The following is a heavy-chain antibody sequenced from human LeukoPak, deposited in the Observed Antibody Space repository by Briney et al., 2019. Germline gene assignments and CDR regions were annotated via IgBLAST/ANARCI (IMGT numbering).Heavy chain of an antibody. CDR3: AKDGPTYYYDSSGWYFDY. CDR1: GFTFSSYA. J-gene: IGHJ4*02. D-gene: IGHD3-22*01. V-gene: IGHV3-30*02. Sequence: PGGSLRLSCAASGFTFSSYAMHWVRQAPGKGLEWVAFIRYDGSNKYYADSVKGRFTISRDNSKNTLYLQMNSLRAEDTAVYYCAKDGPTYYYDSSGWYFDYWGQGTLVTVSS. CDR2: IRYDGSNK.